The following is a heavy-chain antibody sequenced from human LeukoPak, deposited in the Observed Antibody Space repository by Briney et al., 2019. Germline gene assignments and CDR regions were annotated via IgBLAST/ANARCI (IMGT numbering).Heavy chain of an antibody. J-gene: IGHJ4*02. CDR3: ARAELTGPSSTHFDY. D-gene: IGHD2-2*01. CDR1: GGSISSYY. CDR2: IYYSGST. V-gene: IGHV4-59*01. Sequence: SETLSLTCTVSGGSISSYYRSWVRQPPGKGLEWVGYIYYSGSTNYNASLKSRVTISVDTSKDQFSLKLSSVTVADTAVYYCARAELTGPSSTHFDYWGQGTLVTVSS.